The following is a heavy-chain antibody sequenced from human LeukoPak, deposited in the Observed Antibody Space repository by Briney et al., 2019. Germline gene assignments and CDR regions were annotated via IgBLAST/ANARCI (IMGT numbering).Heavy chain of an antibody. CDR3: PKWSAGYSSGWRQH. J-gene: IGHJ1*01. D-gene: IGHD6-19*01. V-gene: IGHV3-9*03. CDR2: ISWNSGRI. CDR1: GFTFDDYA. Sequence: SLRLSCAASGFTFDDYAMHWVRQAPGKGLEWVSGISWNSGRIDYADSVRGRFTISRDYAKQSLYLRMGSRSAQDFALYNCPKWSAGYSSGWRQHWGKGTLVTVSS.